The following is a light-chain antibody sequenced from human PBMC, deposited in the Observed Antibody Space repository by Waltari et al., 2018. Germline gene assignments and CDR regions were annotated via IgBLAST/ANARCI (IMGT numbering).Light chain of an antibody. Sequence: DVVMTQSPLSLAVTLRQPASISCWSSQSLVQSDGNTFLNWFHQRPGQSPRRLIYKVSNRESGVPDRFSGRGSGTDFTLKISRVEAEDVGIFYCLQSSQWPYAFGQGTKLEIK. CDR1: QSLVQSDGNTF. CDR3: LQSSQWPYA. J-gene: IGKJ2*01. V-gene: IGKV2-30*02. CDR2: KVS.